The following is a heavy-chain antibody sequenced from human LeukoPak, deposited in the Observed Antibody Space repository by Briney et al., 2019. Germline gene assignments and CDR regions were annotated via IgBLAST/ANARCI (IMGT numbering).Heavy chain of an antibody. CDR1: GGSISSSSYY. CDR2: IYYSGST. J-gene: IGHJ3*02. Sequence: SETLSLTCTVSGGSISSSSYYWGWIRQPPGKGLEWIGSIYYSGSTYYNPSLKSRVTISVDTSKNQFSLKLSSVTAADTAVYYCASNYYGGSGGGAFDIWGQGAMVTVSS. V-gene: IGHV4-39*01. CDR3: ASNYYGGSGGGAFDI. D-gene: IGHD3-22*01.